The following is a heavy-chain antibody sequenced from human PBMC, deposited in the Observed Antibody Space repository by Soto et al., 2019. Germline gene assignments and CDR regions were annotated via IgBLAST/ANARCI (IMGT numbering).Heavy chain of an antibody. CDR3: ARIRITIFGVVRPGMDV. CDR1: GYSFTSYW. J-gene: IGHJ6*02. V-gene: IGHV5-10-1*01. Sequence: PGESLKISCKGSGYSFTSYWSSWVRQMPGKGLEWMGRIDPSDSYTNYSPCFQGHVTISADKSISTAYLHWSSLKASDTAMYYCARIRITIFGVVRPGMDVWGQGTTVTVS. CDR2: IDPSDSYT. D-gene: IGHD3-3*01.